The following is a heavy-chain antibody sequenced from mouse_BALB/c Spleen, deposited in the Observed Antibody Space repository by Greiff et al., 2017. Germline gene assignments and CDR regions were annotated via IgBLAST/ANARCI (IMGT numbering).Heavy chain of an antibody. V-gene: IGHV1S56*01. Sequence: VQLQQSGAELVKPGASVKLSCKASGYTFTSYDINWVRQRPEQGLEWIRWIFPGDGSTKYNEKFKGKATLTTDKSSSTAYMQLSRLTSEDSAVYFCARPTMITTYAMDYWGQGTSVTVSS. CDR3: ARPTMITTYAMDY. CDR2: IFPGDGST. D-gene: IGHD2-4*01. CDR1: GYTFTSYD. J-gene: IGHJ4*01.